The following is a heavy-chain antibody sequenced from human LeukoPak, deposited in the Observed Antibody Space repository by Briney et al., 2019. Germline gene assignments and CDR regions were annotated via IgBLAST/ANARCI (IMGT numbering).Heavy chain of an antibody. V-gene: IGHV4-59*08. CDR2: IYYSGST. Sequence: SETLSLTCAVYGGSFSGYYWSWIRQPPGKGLEWIGYIYYSGSTNYNPSLKSRVTISVDTSKNSSVTAADTAVYYCARHPTIFGVGNWFDPWGQGTLVTVSS. CDR1: GGSFSGYY. CDR3: ARHPTIFGVGNWFDP. J-gene: IGHJ5*02. D-gene: IGHD3-3*01.